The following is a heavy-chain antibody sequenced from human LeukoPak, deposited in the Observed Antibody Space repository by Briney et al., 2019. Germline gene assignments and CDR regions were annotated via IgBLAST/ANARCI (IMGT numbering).Heavy chain of an antibody. D-gene: IGHD1-7*01. CDR2: ISSSSSYI. V-gene: IGHV3-21*01. J-gene: IGHJ3*02. CDR3: ARDIRLELPPDAFDI. Sequence: GGSLRLSCAASGFTFSSYSMNWVRQAPGKGLEWVSSISSSSSYIYYADSVKGRFTISRDNAKNSLYLQMNSLRAEDTAVYYCARDIRLELPPDAFDIWGQGTMVTVSS. CDR1: GFTFSSYS.